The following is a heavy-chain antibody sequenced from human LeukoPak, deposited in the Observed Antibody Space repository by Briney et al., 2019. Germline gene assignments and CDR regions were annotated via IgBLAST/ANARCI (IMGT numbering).Heavy chain of an antibody. V-gene: IGHV1-18*01. J-gene: IGHJ3*02. Sequence: ASVKVSCKASGYTYTSYGISWVRQAPGQGLEWMGWISAYNGNTNYAQKLQGRVTMTTDTSTSTAYMELRSLRSYDTAVYYCARADDYSNAFDIWGQGTMVTVSS. CDR2: ISAYNGNT. CDR3: ARADDYSNAFDI. CDR1: GYTYTSYG. D-gene: IGHD4-11*01.